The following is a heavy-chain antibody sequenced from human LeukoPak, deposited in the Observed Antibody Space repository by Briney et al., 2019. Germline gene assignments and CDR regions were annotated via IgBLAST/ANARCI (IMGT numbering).Heavy chain of an antibody. CDR1: GYTFTGYY. Sequence: ASVKVSCKASGYTFTGYYMHWVRQAPGQGLDWMGWINPNSGSTYSAQNFQGRVTMTRDTSISTAYMELSRLRSDDTAVYYCARLLYYYDNGGYLWYFDLWGRGTLVTVSS. V-gene: IGHV1-2*02. J-gene: IGHJ2*01. CDR2: INPNSGST. D-gene: IGHD3-22*01. CDR3: ARLLYYYDNGGYLWYFDL.